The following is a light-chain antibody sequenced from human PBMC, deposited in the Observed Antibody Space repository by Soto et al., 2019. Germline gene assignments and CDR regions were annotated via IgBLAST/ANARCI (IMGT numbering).Light chain of an antibody. Sequence: QSALTQPASVSGSPGQSITISCTGTSSDVGGYNYVSWYQQHPGKAPKLMIFEVTNRPSGVPNRFSGSKSGNTASLTISGLQAEDEADYYCISYTSSSTWVFGGGTQLTVL. CDR3: ISYTSSSTWV. V-gene: IGLV2-14*01. CDR1: SSDVGGYNY. J-gene: IGLJ3*02. CDR2: EVT.